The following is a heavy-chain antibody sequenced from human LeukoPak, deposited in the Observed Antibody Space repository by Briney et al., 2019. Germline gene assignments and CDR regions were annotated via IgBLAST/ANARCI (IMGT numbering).Heavy chain of an antibody. Sequence: ASVKVSCKASGYTFTGYYMHWVRQAPGQGLEWMGWINPNSGGTNYAQKFQGRVTMTRDTSISTAYMGLSRLRSDDTAVYYCARADSSSWYYFDYWGQGTLVTVSS. CDR2: INPNSGGT. CDR1: GYTFTGYY. J-gene: IGHJ4*02. D-gene: IGHD6-13*01. V-gene: IGHV1-2*02. CDR3: ARADSSSWYYFDY.